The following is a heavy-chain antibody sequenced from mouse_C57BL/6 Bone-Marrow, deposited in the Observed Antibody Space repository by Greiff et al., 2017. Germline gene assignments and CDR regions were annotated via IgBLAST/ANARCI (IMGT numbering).Heavy chain of an antibody. Sequence: VQLKESGGGLVKPGGSLKLSCAASGFTFSDYGMHWVRQAPEKGLEWVAYISSGSSTIYYADTVKGRFTISRDNAKNTLFLQMTSLRSEDTAMYYCARSTVVATRYFDYWGQGTTLTVSS. CDR2: ISSGSSTI. J-gene: IGHJ2*01. CDR1: GFTFSDYG. CDR3: ARSTVVATRYFDY. D-gene: IGHD1-1*01. V-gene: IGHV5-17*01.